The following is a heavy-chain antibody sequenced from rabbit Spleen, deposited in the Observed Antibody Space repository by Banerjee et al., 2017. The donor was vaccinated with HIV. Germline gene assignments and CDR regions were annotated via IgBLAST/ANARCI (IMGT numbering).Heavy chain of an antibody. CDR3: ARDLASVVGWNFNL. CDR1: GFSFSSSYY. J-gene: IGHJ4*01. D-gene: IGHD3-1*01. CDR2: IYTGVGGT. Sequence: QEQLEESGGGLVKPGASLTLTCTASGFSFSSSYYMCWVRQAPGKGLEWIGCIYTGVGGTYYASWAKGRFTISRTSSTTVTLQMTSLTAADTATYFCARDLASVVGWNFNLWGPGTLVTVS. V-gene: IGHV1S45*01.